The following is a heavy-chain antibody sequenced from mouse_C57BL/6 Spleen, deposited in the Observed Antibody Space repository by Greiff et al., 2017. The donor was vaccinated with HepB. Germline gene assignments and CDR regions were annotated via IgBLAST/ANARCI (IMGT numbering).Heavy chain of an antibody. D-gene: IGHD1-3*01. J-gene: IGHJ1*03. CDR2: IRSKSNNYAT. V-gene: IGHV10-1*01. Sequence: EVKLVESGGGLVQPKGSLKLSCAASGFSFNTYAMNWVRQAPGKGLEWVARIRSKSNNYATYYADSVKDRFTISRADSESMLYLQMNNLKTEDTAMYYCLTVGGGYFDVWGTGTTVTVSS. CDR3: LTVGGGYFDV. CDR1: GFSFNTYA.